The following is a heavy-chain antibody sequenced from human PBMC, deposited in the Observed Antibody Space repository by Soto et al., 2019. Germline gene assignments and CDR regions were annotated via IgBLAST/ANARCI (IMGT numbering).Heavy chain of an antibody. Sequence: PGGSLRLSCAASGFTFSSYSMNWVRQAPGKGLEWVSSIRSSRSYIYYADSVKGRFTISRDNAKNSLYLQMNSLRAEDAAVYYCARPDFPHIRYDTQGFDYWGQGTLVTVSS. D-gene: IGHD3-22*01. CDR2: IRSSRSYI. CDR1: GFTFSSYS. J-gene: IGHJ4*02. CDR3: ARPDFPHIRYDTQGFDY. V-gene: IGHV3-21*01.